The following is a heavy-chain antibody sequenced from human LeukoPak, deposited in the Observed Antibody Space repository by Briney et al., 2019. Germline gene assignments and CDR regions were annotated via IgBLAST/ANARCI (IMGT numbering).Heavy chain of an antibody. CDR3: AREIIVAYWFDP. Sequence: GASVKVSCKASGYTFTGYYMHWVRQAPGQGLEWMGWINPNSGGTKYAQKFQGRVTMTRDTSISTDYMELSRLRSDDTAVYYCAREIIVAYWFDPWGQGTLVTVSS. CDR2: INPNSGGT. CDR1: GYTFTGYY. V-gene: IGHV1-2*02. D-gene: IGHD2-2*01. J-gene: IGHJ5*02.